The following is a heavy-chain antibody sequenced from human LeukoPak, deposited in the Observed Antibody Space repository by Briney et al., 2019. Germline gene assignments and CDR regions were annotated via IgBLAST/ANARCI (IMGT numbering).Heavy chain of an antibody. CDR1: GGSISSSSYY. J-gene: IGHJ4*02. Sequence: SETLSLTCTVSGGSISSSSYYWGWIRQPPGKGLEWIGSIYYSGSTYYNPSLKSRVTISVDTSKNQFSLKLSSVTAADTAVYYCAGGGVIVVFPDYWGQGTLSPSPQ. CDR3: AGGGVIVVFPDY. V-gene: IGHV4-39*01. CDR2: IYYSGST. D-gene: IGHD2-2*01.